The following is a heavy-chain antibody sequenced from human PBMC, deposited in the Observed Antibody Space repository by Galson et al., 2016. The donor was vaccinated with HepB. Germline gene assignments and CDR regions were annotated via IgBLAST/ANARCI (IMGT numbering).Heavy chain of an antibody. J-gene: IGHJ6*02. D-gene: IGHD3-10*01. CDR1: AFTFSSHA. Sequence: SLRLSCAASAFTFSSHAMHWVRQAPGKGLEWVAYISYDGSKKDYTDSVKGRFAISRDNAKNTRYLQMNSLRAEDMGVFYCARSSYYYIKHGMDVWGQGTTVTVSS. CDR2: ISYDGSKK. CDR3: ARSSYYYIKHGMDV. V-gene: IGHV3-30*09.